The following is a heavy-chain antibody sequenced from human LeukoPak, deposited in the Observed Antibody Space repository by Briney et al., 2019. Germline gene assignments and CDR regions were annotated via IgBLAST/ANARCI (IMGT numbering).Heavy chain of an antibody. Sequence: SQTLSLTCAISGDSVSSNSGAWNWIRHSPSRGLEWLGRAYYRSKRYNDYALSVKSRITIDPDTSKNQFSLHLNSVTPEDTAVYFCARGFSNFDYWGQGTLVTVSS. CDR3: ARGFSNFDY. CDR2: AYYRSKRYN. V-gene: IGHV6-1*01. D-gene: IGHD4-11*01. J-gene: IGHJ4*02. CDR1: GDSVSSNSGA.